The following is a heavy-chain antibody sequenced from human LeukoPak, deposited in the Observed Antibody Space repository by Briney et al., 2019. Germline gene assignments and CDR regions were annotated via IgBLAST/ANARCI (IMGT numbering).Heavy chain of an antibody. J-gene: IGHJ6*02. CDR2: INPNSGGT. CDR1: GYTFTDYY. Sequence: ASVKVSCKASGYTFTDYYMHWVQQAPGQGLQWMGWINPNSGGTDYAQKFQGRVTMTRDTSISTAYMELSRLRSDDTAVYFCARVLYWNYDYYGMDVWGQGTTVTVSS. V-gene: IGHV1-2*02. CDR3: ARVLYWNYDYYGMDV. D-gene: IGHD1-1*01.